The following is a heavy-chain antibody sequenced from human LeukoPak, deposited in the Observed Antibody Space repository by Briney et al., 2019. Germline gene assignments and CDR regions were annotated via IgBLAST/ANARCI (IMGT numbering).Heavy chain of an antibody. D-gene: IGHD2-8*02. Sequence: GGSLRLSCTASGFTFSTYGMTWVRQAPGKGLEWVSSMSTYYGDIYYADSVRGRFTSSRVNAKNTLYLQMDSLTAEDTAVYYCARDPSTDRFQYFDYWGQGALVTVSS. V-gene: IGHV3-21*01. CDR2: MSTYYGDI. CDR1: GFTFSTYG. CDR3: ARDPSTDRFQYFDY. J-gene: IGHJ4*02.